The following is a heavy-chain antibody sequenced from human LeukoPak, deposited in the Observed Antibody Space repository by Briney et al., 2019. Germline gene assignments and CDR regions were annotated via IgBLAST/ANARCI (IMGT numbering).Heavy chain of an antibody. Sequence: SETLSLTCTVSGGSISSSSYYWGWIRQPPGKGPEWIGSIYYSGSTYYNPSLKSRVTISVDTSKNQFSLKLSSVTAADTAVYYCARGGSSGWFDPWGQGTLVTVSS. CDR1: GGSISSSSYY. V-gene: IGHV4-39*01. CDR3: ARGGSSGWFDP. D-gene: IGHD6-19*01. CDR2: IYYSGST. J-gene: IGHJ5*02.